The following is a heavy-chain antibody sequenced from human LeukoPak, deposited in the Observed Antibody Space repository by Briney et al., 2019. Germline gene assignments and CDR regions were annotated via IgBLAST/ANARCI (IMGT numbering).Heavy chain of an antibody. CDR1: GFTFSSYA. CDR3: ARALELA. V-gene: IGHV3-64*01. D-gene: IGHD3-3*02. J-gene: IGHJ4*02. CDR2: ISSNGGST. Sequence: GGSLRLSCAASGFTFSSYAMHWVRQAPGKGLEYVSAISSNGGSTYYANSVKGRFTISRDNSKNTLYLQMGSLRAEDMAVYYCARALELAWGQGTLVTVSS.